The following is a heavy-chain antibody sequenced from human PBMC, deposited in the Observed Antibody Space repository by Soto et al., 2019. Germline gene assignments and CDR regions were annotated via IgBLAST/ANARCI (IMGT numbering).Heavy chain of an antibody. CDR3: ARRAVLLWFGESRRYYYYMDV. V-gene: IGHV1-8*01. CDR1: GYTFTSYD. Sequence: GASVTVSCKASGYTFTSYDINWVRQAPGQGLEWMGWMNPNSGNTGYAQKFQGRVTMTRNTSISTAYMELSSLRSEDTAVYYCARRAVLLWFGESRRYYYYMDVWGKGTTVTVSS. D-gene: IGHD3-10*01. J-gene: IGHJ6*03. CDR2: MNPNSGNT.